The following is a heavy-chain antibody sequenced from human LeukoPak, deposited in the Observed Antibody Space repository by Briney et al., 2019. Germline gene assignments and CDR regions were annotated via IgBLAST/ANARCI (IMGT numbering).Heavy chain of an antibody. J-gene: IGHJ4*02. CDR1: GGSFSGYY. CDR3: ASAYYDILGGHFDY. D-gene: IGHD3-9*01. V-gene: IGHV4-34*01. CDR2: INHSGST. Sequence: PSETLSLTCAVYGGSFSGYYWSWIRQPPGKGLEWIGEINHSGSTNYNPSLKSRVTISVDTSKNQFSLKLCSVTAADTAVYYCASAYYDILGGHFDYWGQGTLVTVSS.